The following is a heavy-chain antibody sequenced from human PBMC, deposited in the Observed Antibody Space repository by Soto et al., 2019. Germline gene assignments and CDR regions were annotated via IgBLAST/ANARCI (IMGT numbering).Heavy chain of an antibody. CDR1: GGSISSSSYF. Sequence: SETLSLTCTVSGGSISSSSYFWAWIRQPPGKGLEWIGSMYYSGNTYYNPSLKSRVTISIDTSQNHFSLKLSSVTAADTAVYYCARRPRGSFSGANCYLYYFDYWGQGALVTVSS. D-gene: IGHD2-15*01. CDR3: ARRPRGSFSGANCYLYYFDY. CDR2: MYYSGNT. V-gene: IGHV4-39*02. J-gene: IGHJ4*02.